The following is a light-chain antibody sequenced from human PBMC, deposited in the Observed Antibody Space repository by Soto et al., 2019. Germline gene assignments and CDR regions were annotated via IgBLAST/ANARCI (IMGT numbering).Light chain of an antibody. CDR3: QQLNSRIT. Sequence: DIQMTQSPSTLSASVGDRVTITFRASQGISSYLAWYQQKPGKAPKLLIYAASTLQSGVPSRFSGSGSGTDFTLTISSLQPEDFATYYCQQLNSRITFGQGTRLEVK. J-gene: IGKJ5*01. V-gene: IGKV1-9*01. CDR1: QGISSY. CDR2: AAS.